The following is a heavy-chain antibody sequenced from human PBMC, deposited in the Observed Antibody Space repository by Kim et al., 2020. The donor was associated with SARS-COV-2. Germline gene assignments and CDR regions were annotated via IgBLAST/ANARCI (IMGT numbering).Heavy chain of an antibody. CDR2: ISGSGGST. D-gene: IGHD3-9*01. V-gene: IGHV3-23*01. Sequence: GGSLRLSCAASGFTFSSYAMSWVRQAPGKGLEWVSAISGSGGSTYYADSVKGRFTISRDNSKNTLYLQMNSLRAEDTAVYYCAKLGDYYDILTGYEGYYFDYWGQGTLVTVSS. CDR1: GFTFSSYA. J-gene: IGHJ4*02. CDR3: AKLGDYYDILTGYEGYYFDY.